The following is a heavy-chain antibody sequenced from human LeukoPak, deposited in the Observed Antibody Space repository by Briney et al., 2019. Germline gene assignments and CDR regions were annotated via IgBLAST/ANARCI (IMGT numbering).Heavy chain of an antibody. Sequence: GESLKISCKCSGYSFTNYWIGWLRQMPGKGLEWMRIIYPGDSDTRYSPSFQGQVTISADKSISTAYLQWSSLKASDTAMYYCARRIGYYDSSGPNFDYWGPGTLVTVSS. V-gene: IGHV5-51*01. CDR1: GYSFTNYW. D-gene: IGHD3-22*01. CDR2: IYPGDSDT. J-gene: IGHJ4*02. CDR3: ARRIGYYDSSGPNFDY.